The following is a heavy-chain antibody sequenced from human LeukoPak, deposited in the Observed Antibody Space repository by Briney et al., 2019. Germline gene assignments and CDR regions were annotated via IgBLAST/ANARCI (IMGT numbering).Heavy chain of an antibody. V-gene: IGHV4-59*01. J-gene: IGHJ4*02. CDR1: GGSFSGYY. CDR3: AKDARRMGGATSNPLGY. Sequence: SETLSLTCAVYGGSFSGYYWNWIRQPPGKGLEWIGYIYNSGSTNYNPSLKSRVTISIDTSKNKFSLKLSSVTAADTAVYYCAKDARRMGGATSNPLGYWGQGTLVTVSS. CDR2: IYNSGST. D-gene: IGHD1-26*01.